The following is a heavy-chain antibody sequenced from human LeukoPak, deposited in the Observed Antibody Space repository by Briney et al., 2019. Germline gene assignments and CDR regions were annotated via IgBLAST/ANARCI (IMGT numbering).Heavy chain of an antibody. D-gene: IGHD3-22*01. CDR3: ARSCYDSSGYFGP. Sequence: PSETLSLTCTVSGGSVSSGNYYWTWIRQPAGKGLEWIGRIYTSGRTNYNPSLKSRVTISIDTSKNQFSLKLSSVTAADTAVYYCARSCYDSSGYFGPWGQGTLVTVSS. CDR2: IYTSGRT. V-gene: IGHV4-61*02. CDR1: GGSVSSGNYY. J-gene: IGHJ5*02.